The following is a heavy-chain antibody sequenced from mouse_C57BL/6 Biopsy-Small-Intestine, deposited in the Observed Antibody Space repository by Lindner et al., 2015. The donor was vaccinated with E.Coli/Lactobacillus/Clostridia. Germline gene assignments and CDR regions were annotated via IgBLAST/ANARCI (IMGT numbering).Heavy chain of an antibody. V-gene: IGHV5-17*01. CDR3: ARGPSYYGSSGAMDY. CDR2: ISSGSFTI. J-gene: IGHJ4*01. D-gene: IGHD1-1*01. CDR1: GFTFSDYG. Sequence: VQLQESGGGLVEPGGSLKLSCAASGFTFSDYGMHWVRQAPEKGLEWVAYISSGSFTIYYADTVKGRFTISRDNAKNTLFLQMTSLRSEDTAMYYCARGPSYYGSSGAMDYWGQGTSVTVSS.